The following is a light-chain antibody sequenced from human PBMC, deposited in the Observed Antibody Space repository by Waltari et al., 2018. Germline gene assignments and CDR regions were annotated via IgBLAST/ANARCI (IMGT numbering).Light chain of an antibody. CDR2: AAS. V-gene: IGKV3-20*01. J-gene: IGKJ2*01. CDR1: QTVTSH. Sequence: EIVLTQSPGTLSLSAGERATLSCRASQTVTSHLPWYQQKPGQAPRLLIYAASTRATGIPYRFSGSGSGTDFALTIIRLEPEDSAVYYCQHYGRTPPMYTFGQGTKLEIK. CDR3: QHYGRTPPMYT.